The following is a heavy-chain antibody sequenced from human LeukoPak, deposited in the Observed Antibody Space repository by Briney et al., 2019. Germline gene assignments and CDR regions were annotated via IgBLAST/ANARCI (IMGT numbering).Heavy chain of an antibody. Sequence: PGGSLKLSCAASGFSFSGSAIYWVRQPSGKGLEWVGRIRSRGNSYATAYAVSVKDRFTISRDDSKNTAFLEMKSLKIEDTAVYFCARHGPDVALIPASQREGHYNGMDVWGQGTTVIVSS. D-gene: IGHD2-8*01. CDR1: GFSFSGSA. CDR2: IRSRGNSYAT. J-gene: IGHJ6*02. V-gene: IGHV3-73*01. CDR3: ARHGPDVALIPASQREGHYNGMDV.